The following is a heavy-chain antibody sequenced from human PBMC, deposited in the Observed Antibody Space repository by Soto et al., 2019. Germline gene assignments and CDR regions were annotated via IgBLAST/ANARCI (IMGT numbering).Heavy chain of an antibody. J-gene: IGHJ4*02. CDR3: ARELRMTTAGPRPYDY. CDR2: IIPIFGAA. CDR1: GGTFNSYA. Sequence: QVQLMQSGAEVKKPGSSVKVSCKASGGTFNSYAVNWVRQAPGQGLEWMGGIIPIFGAANYAQKFQGRVTMTAAESTSTIYMVLGSRKAEATAVCYCARELRMTTAGPRPYDYWGQGTLVTVSS. V-gene: IGHV1-69*12. D-gene: IGHD6-13*01.